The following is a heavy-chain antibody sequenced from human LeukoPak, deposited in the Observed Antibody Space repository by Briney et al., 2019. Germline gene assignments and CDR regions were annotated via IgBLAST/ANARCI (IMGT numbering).Heavy chain of an antibody. CDR2: IHTSGIT. J-gene: IGHJ4*02. Sequence: SETLSLTCNVSGVSISTNYWSWIRQPPGKGLEWIGRIHTSGITNYNPSLKCRVTMSLDTSKNQFSLNLSSVTAADTAVYYCAREDYSSRGLDYWGQGTLVTFSS. CDR1: GVSISTNY. D-gene: IGHD6-13*01. V-gene: IGHV4-4*07. CDR3: AREDYSSRGLDY.